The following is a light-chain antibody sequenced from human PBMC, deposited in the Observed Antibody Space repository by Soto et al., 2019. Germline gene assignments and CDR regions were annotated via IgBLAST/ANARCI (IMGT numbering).Light chain of an antibody. CDR2: AAS. CDR3: QHCHNAPWT. Sequence: DIMMTQSPDTLSVTVGERVTITCRASQSISSCLTCYQQKPGDAPRLLIYAASSLQTGIPSRFSGSVSGTEFTLTIICLQSDDFAPYCCQHCHNAPWTFGRGTKLDIK. J-gene: IGKJ1*01. CDR1: QSISSC. V-gene: IGKV1-39*01.